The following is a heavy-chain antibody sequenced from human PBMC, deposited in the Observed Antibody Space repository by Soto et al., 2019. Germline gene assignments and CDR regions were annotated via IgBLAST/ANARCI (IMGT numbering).Heavy chain of an antibody. CDR1: GGSISSYY. V-gene: IGHV4-59*12. Sequence: SETLSLTCTVSGGSISSYYWSWIRQPPGKGLEWIGYIYYSGSTNYNPSLKSRVTISVDTSKNQFSLKLSSVTAADTAVYYCARGNSYGYYVDYWGQGTLVTVSS. J-gene: IGHJ4*02. CDR3: ARGNSYGYYVDY. D-gene: IGHD5-18*01. CDR2: IYYSGST.